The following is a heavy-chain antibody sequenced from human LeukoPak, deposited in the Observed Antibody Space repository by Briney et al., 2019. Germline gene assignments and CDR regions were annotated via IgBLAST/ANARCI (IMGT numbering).Heavy chain of an antibody. CDR2: ISSSSSYT. V-gene: IGHV3-11*03. CDR3: AAGTAADY. Sequence: GGSLRLSCAASGIPFGDYYMNWIRQAPGEGLEWISYISSSSSYTDYADSVKGRFTISRDNAKNSLYLQMDSLTVDDTAVYYCAAGTAADYWGQGTLVTVSS. D-gene: IGHD6-13*01. J-gene: IGHJ4*02. CDR1: GIPFGDYY.